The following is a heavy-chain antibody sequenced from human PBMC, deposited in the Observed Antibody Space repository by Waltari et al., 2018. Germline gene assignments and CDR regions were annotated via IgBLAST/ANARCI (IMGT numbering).Heavy chain of an antibody. Sequence: QVQLVQSGAEVKKPGASVKIACKASGYMFTNYYMYWVRQAPGQGLEWMGWINPNRGGTNHAQKFQGRVTMTRDTSISTAYMELTRLRSDDTAVDFCARRKGYCTSSTCPPVQGYFGYWGQGTLVTVSS. V-gene: IGHV1-2*02. J-gene: IGHJ4*02. CDR2: INPNRGGT. CDR1: GYMFTNYY. CDR3: ARRKGYCTSSTCPPVQGYFGY. D-gene: IGHD2-2*01.